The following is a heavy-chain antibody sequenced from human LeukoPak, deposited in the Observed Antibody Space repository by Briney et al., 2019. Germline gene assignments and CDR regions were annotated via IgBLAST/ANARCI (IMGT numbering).Heavy chain of an antibody. CDR1: GFTFSSYG. CDR2: ISGSGGST. D-gene: IGHD3-10*02. J-gene: IGHJ6*04. V-gene: IGHV3-23*01. Sequence: GGTLRLSCAASGFTFSSYGMSWVRQAPGKGLEWVSAISGSGGSTYYADSVKGRFTISRDNSKNTLNLQMSSLRAEDTAVYYCAELGITMIGGVWGKGTTVTISS. CDR3: AELGITMIGGV.